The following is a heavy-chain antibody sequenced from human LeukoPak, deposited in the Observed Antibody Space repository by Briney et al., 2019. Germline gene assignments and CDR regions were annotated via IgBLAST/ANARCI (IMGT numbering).Heavy chain of an antibody. CDR2: ISGSGGST. V-gene: IGHV3-23*01. CDR1: GFTFSSYA. Sequence: GGSLRLSCAASGFTFSSYAMSWVRQAPGKGLEWVSAISGSGGSTYFADSVKGRFTISRDNSKNTLFLQMDSLQPDDTAMYFCAKGAGYNFYYMDVWGKGTMVSVSS. D-gene: IGHD5-24*01. J-gene: IGHJ6*03. CDR3: AKGAGYNFYYMDV.